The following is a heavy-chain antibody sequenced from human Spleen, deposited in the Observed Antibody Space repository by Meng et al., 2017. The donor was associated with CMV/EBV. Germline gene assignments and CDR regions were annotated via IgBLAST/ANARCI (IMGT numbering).Heavy chain of an antibody. CDR1: GYTFTGYY. CDR2: ISTYNDNT. V-gene: IGHV1-18*04. J-gene: IGHJ4*02. CDR3: ARDMFGSSSGTFGGY. D-gene: IGHD6-6*01. Sequence: ASVKVSCKASGYTFTGYYMHWVRQAPGQGLEWMGWISTYNDNTNYAQNLQGRVTMTTDTSSSTAYMELRSLRSDDTAVYYCARDMFGSSSGTFGGYWGQGTLVTVSS.